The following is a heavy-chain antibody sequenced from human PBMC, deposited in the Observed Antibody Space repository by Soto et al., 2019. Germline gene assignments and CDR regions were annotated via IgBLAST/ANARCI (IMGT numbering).Heavy chain of an antibody. J-gene: IGHJ4*02. D-gene: IGHD6-19*01. V-gene: IGHV4-39*01. CDR2: IYYSGST. CDR3: ARRTVNIRTFYSGLKTHCFDY. CDR1: GDSMSSSDYY. Sequence: QLQLHESGPGLVKPSETLSLTCAVSGDSMSSSDYYWGWIRQPPGKGLEWIGRIYYSGSTYYNPSLKSRVAISVDTSKNQFSLKLKSVTAADTAIYYCARRTVNIRTFYSGLKTHCFDYWGQGAPVTVSS.